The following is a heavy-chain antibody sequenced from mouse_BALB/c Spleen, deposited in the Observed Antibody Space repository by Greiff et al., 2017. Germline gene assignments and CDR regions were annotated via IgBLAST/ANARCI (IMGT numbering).Heavy chain of an antibody. D-gene: IGHD3-1*01. CDR1: GFTFSDYY. CDR3: ARDSSVFAY. V-gene: IGHV5-4*02. CDR2: ISDGGSYT. Sequence: DVHLVESGGGLVKPGGSLKLSCAASGFTFSDYYMYWVRQTPEKRLEWVATISDGGSYTYYPDSVKGRFTISRDNAKNNLYLQMSSLKSEDTAMYYCARDSSVFAYWGQGTLVTVSA. J-gene: IGHJ3*01.